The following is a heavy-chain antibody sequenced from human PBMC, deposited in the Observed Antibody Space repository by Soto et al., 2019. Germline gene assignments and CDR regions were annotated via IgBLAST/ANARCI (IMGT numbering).Heavy chain of an antibody. Sequence: PGGSLRLSCAASGFTFSNYGIHWIRQAPDRGLEWVAIISFDGNTDSYADSVKGRFTVSRDNSKNTVFLQMNSLRPEDTAVYYCQXDSKCGFGVVVAGTPFPHVDYWGQGTLVIVSS. CDR1: GFTFSNYG. V-gene: IGHV3-30-3*01. CDR2: ISFDGNTD. J-gene: IGHJ4*02. D-gene: IGHD2-15*01. CDR3: QXDSKCGFGVVVAGTPFPHVDY.